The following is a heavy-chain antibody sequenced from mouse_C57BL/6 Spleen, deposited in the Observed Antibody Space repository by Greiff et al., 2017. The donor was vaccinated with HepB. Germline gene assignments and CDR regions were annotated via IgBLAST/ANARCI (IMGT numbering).Heavy chain of an antibody. J-gene: IGHJ2*01. CDR1: GYAFSSSW. CDR3: ARWTGVDHYFDY. CDR2: IYPGDGDT. V-gene: IGHV1-82*01. D-gene: IGHD1-1*01. Sequence: VQLQESGPELVKPGASVKISCKASGYAFSSSWMNWVKQRPGKGLEWIGRIYPGDGDTNYNGKFKGKATLTADKSSSTAYMQLSSLTSEDSAVYFCARWTGVDHYFDYWGQGTTLTVSS.